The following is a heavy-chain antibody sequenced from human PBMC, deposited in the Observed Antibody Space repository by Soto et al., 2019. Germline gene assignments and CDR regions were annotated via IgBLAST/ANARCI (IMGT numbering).Heavy chain of an antibody. D-gene: IGHD3-10*01. CDR1: GFDFSSYS. J-gene: IGHJ4*02. Sequence: LRLSCEASGFDFSSYSITWVRQAPGKGLEYVSGITRSADLSFYADSVRGRFTVSRDNFKNTAYLEMNNLRVEDTAVYYCAKWSGFGDLWGQGTLVTVSS. V-gene: IGHV3-23*01. CDR3: AKWSGFGDL. CDR2: ITRSADLS.